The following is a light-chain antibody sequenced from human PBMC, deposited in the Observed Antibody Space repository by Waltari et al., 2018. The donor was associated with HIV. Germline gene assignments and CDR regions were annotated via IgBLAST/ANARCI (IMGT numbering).Light chain of an antibody. CDR3: SSYAGNNNYV. Sequence: QPALTQPPSASGSPGQSVTISCTGTSRDIGTYTYVAWYQQHPSRAPNLLIYEVNKRPSGVPDRFSGSKSANTASLTVSGLQVADEADYYCSSYAGNNNYVFGTGTRVTVL. J-gene: IGLJ1*01. CDR1: SRDIGTYTY. V-gene: IGLV2-8*01. CDR2: EVN.